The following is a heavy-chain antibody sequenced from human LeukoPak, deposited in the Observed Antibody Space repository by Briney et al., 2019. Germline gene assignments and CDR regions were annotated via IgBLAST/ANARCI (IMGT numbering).Heavy chain of an antibody. CDR2: IIPILGIA. D-gene: IGHD6-13*01. CDR1: GGTFSSYA. CDR3: ARPGSSWYYFDY. V-gene: IGHV1-69*04. Sequence: ASLKVSCKASGGTFSSYAISWVRQAPGQGLEWMGRIIPILGIANYAQKFQGRVTITADKSTSTAYMELSSLRSEDTAVYYCARPGSSWYYFDYWGQGTLVTVSS. J-gene: IGHJ4*02.